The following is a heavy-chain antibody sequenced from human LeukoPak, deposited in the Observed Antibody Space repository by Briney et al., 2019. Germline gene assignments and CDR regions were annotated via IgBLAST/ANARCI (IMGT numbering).Heavy chain of an antibody. J-gene: IGHJ4*02. Sequence: GGSLRLSCAASGFTFSSYSMNWVRQAPGKGLEWVSSISSSSSYIYYADSVKGRFTISRDNAKNLLYLQMNSLRAEDTAVYYCARGHRDTAMVTYWGQGTLVTVSS. V-gene: IGHV3-21*01. CDR1: GFTFSSYS. CDR3: ARGHRDTAMVTY. CDR2: ISSSSSYI. D-gene: IGHD5-18*01.